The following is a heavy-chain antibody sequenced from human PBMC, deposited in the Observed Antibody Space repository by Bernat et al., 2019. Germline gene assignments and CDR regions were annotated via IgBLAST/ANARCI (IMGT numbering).Heavy chain of an antibody. CDR1: GFTFSSHG. D-gene: IGHD2/OR15-2a*01. V-gene: IGHV3-33*01. Sequence: QVQLVESGGGVVQPGRSLRLSCAASGFTFSSHGMHWVRQAPGKGLEWVAVIWYDGSNKYYADSVKGRFTISRDNSKNTLYLQMNSLRAEDTAVYYCAREVSYWFDSWGQGTLVTVSS. J-gene: IGHJ5*01. CDR3: AREVSYWFDS. CDR2: IWYDGSNK.